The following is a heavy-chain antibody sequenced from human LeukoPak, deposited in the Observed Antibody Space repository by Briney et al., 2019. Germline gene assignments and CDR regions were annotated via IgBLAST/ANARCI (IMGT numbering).Heavy chain of an antibody. Sequence: GESLRLSCAVSGFTFSSHWMAWVRQGPGKGLEWVANIKQDGSQTYYEEPVRGRFTISRDNARNTLYLQMNSLRAEDTAVYYCARDSTPGRHDYSNPWGQGTLVAVSS. J-gene: IGHJ5*02. CDR1: GFTFSSHW. CDR3: ARDSTPGRHDYSNP. V-gene: IGHV3-7*01. CDR2: IKQDGSQT. D-gene: IGHD4-11*01.